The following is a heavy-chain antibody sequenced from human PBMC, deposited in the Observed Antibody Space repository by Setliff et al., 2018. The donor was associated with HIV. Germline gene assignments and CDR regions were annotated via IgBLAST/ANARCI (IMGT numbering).Heavy chain of an antibody. J-gene: IGHJ4*02. CDR3: TTDPTQIGNDY. Sequence: GGSLRLSCAASGFTFSNAWMSWVRQAPGKGLEWVGRIKSKTDGGTTDYAAPVKGRFTISRDDSKNTLYLQMNSLKTEDKAVYYCTTDPTQIGNDYWGQGTLVTVSS. CDR2: IKSKTDGGTT. V-gene: IGHV3-15*01. CDR1: GFTFSNAW. D-gene: IGHD3-16*01.